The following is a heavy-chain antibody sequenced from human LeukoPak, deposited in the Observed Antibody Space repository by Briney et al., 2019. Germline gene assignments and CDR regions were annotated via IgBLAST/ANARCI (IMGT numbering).Heavy chain of an antibody. J-gene: IGHJ4*02. D-gene: IGHD2-15*01. CDR1: GFTFSSYA. CDR3: ARAQRPYCSGGSCSEY. CDR2: ISYDGSNK. V-gene: IGHV3-30*04. Sequence: GGSLRLSCAASGFTFSSYAMHWVRQAPGKGLEWVAVISYDGSNKYYADSVKGRFTISRDNSKNTLYLQMNSLRAEDTAVYYCARAQRPYCSGGSCSEYWGQGTLVTVSS.